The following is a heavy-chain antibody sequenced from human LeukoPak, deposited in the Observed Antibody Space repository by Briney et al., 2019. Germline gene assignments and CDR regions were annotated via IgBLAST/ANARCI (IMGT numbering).Heavy chain of an antibody. D-gene: IGHD3-22*01. CDR3: AKDQTYYYDSSGYW. V-gene: IGHV3-23*01. CDR1: GFTFSTYA. Sequence: GGSLRLSCAASGFTFSTYAMSWVRQAPGKGLEWVSAISDSGISTYYADSVKGLFTISRDNSKNTLYLQMNSLRAEDTAVYYCAKDQTYYYDSSGYWWGQGTLVTVSS. J-gene: IGHJ4*02. CDR2: ISDSGIST.